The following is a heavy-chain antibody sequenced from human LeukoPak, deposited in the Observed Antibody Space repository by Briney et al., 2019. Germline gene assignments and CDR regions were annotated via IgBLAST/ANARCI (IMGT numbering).Heavy chain of an antibody. Sequence: GGSLRLSCAASGFTFSSYAMSWVRQAQGRGLEWVSAISASGDRTYYADSVKGRFTISRDNAKSSLYLEMNSLRVEDTAVYYCARDRSPGYWGQGTLVTVSS. CDR1: GFTFSSYA. CDR2: ISASGDRT. D-gene: IGHD2-8*02. J-gene: IGHJ4*02. V-gene: IGHV3-23*01. CDR3: ARDRSPGY.